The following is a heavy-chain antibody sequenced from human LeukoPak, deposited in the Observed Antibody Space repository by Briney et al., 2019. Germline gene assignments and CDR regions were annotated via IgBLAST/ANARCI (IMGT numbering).Heavy chain of an antibody. CDR3: ARVFVIAVAGTIYFDY. D-gene: IGHD6-19*01. CDR2: IYYSGST. V-gene: IGHV4-59*01. J-gene: IGHJ4*02. Sequence: PSETLSLTCTVSGGSISSYYWSWIRQPPGKGQEWIGYIYYSGSTNYNPSLKSRVTISVDTSKNQFSLKLSSVTAADTAVYYCARVFVIAVAGTIYFDYWGQGTLVTVSS. CDR1: GGSISSYY.